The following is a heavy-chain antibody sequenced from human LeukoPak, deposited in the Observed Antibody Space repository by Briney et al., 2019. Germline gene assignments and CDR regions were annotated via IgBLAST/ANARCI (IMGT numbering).Heavy chain of an antibody. V-gene: IGHV3-43D*03. CDR1: GFTFDDYA. D-gene: IGHD2-15*01. CDR3: AKDYCSGGSCPNWFDP. J-gene: IGHJ5*02. CDR2: ICWDGGST. Sequence: GGSLRLSCAASGFTFDDYAMHWVRQAPGKGLEWASLICWDGGSTYYAASVKGRFTISRDNSKNSLYLQMNSLRAEDTALYYCAKDYCSGGSCPNWFDPWGQGTLVTVSS.